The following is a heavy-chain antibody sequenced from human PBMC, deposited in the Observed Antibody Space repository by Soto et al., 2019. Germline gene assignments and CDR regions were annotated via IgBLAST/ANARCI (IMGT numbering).Heavy chain of an antibody. CDR3: ARSGGMDV. CDR2: SRNKANSYTT. Sequence: EVQLVESGGGLVQPGGSLRLSCAASGFTLSDHYMDWVRQAPGKGLEWVGRSRNKANSYTTEYAASVKGRFTFSRDDSKNSLYLQMNSLKTEDTAVYYCARSGGMDVWGQGTTVTVSS. D-gene: IGHD3-3*01. V-gene: IGHV3-72*01. CDR1: GFTLSDHY. J-gene: IGHJ6*02.